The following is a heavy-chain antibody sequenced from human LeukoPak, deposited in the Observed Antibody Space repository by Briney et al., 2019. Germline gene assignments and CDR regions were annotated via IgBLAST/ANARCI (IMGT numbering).Heavy chain of an antibody. Sequence: GRSLRLSCAASGFTFSSYAMHWVRQAPGKGLEWVAVISYDGSNKYYADSVKGRFTISRDNSKNTLYLQMNSLRAEDTAVYYCAKDQSYYDILTGYSALDYWGQGTLVTVSS. CDR1: GFTFSSYA. CDR3: AKDQSYYDILTGYSALDY. CDR2: ISYDGSNK. V-gene: IGHV3-30*04. D-gene: IGHD3-9*01. J-gene: IGHJ4*02.